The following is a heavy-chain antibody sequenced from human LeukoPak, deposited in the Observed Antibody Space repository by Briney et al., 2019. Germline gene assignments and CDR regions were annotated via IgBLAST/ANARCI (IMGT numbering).Heavy chain of an antibody. Sequence: PGGSLRLSCAASGFTFSSYAMSWVRQAPGKGLEWVSAISGSGGSTYYADSVKGRFTISRDNSKNTLHLQMNSLRAEDTAVYYCAKRGKAGTTAYYYYYMDVWGKGTTVTVSS. CDR3: AKRGKAGTTAYYYYYMDV. CDR2: ISGSGGST. V-gene: IGHV3-23*01. J-gene: IGHJ6*03. D-gene: IGHD1-7*01. CDR1: GFTFSSYA.